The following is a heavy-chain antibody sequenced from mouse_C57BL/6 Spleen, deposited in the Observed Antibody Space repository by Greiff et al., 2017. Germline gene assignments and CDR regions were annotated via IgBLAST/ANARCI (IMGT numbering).Heavy chain of an antibody. V-gene: IGHV2-9-1*01. D-gene: IGHD1-1*01. J-gene: IGHJ1*03. CDR2: IWTGGGT. Sequence: VKLMESGPGLVAPSQSLSITCTVSGFSLTSYAISWVRQPPGKGLEWLGVIWTGGGTNYNSALKSRLSISKDNSKSQVFLKMNSLQTDDTARYYCARNSIYYYGSSPSYWYFDVWGTGTTVTVSS. CDR3: ARNSIYYYGSSPSYWYFDV. CDR1: GFSLTSYA.